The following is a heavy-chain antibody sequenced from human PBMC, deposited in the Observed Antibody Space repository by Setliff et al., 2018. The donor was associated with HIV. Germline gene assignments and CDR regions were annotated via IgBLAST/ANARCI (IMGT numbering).Heavy chain of an antibody. V-gene: IGHV1-46*01. CDR3: ARVYCSISSCSNEYFFDY. J-gene: IGHJ4*02. Sequence: ASVKVSCKASGYSFAHYYIHWVRQAPGQGLEWMAVINPSRGDKDFAEKFHGRVTMTSDTSTNTVSLELSSLTSDDTAVYYCARVYCSISSCSNEYFFDYWGQGTLVTVSS. CDR1: GYSFAHYY. D-gene: IGHD2-2*01. CDR2: INPSRGDK.